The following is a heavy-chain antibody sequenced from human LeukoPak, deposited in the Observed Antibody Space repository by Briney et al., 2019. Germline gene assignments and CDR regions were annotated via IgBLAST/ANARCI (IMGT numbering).Heavy chain of an antibody. Sequence: GGSLRLSCAASVFTFSSYSMNCVSQAPGKGLEWVSSISSSSSYIYYAESVKGRFTISRDNAKNTLYLQMNSLRAEDTAVYYCAGERYCSSTSCYSAGDYWGQGTLVTVSS. CDR2: ISSSSSYI. D-gene: IGHD2-2*01. J-gene: IGHJ4*02. V-gene: IGHV3-21*01. CDR3: AGERYCSSTSCYSAGDY. CDR1: VFTFSSYS.